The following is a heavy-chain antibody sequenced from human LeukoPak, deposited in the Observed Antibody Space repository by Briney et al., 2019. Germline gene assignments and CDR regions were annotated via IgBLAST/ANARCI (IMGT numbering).Heavy chain of an antibody. CDR3: ARSFGYYDFWSGYSADY. Sequence: SETLSLTCTVSGGSISSSSYYWGWIRQPPGKGLEWIGSIYYSGSTYYNPSLKSRVTMSVDTSKNQFSLKLSSVTAADTAVYYCARSFGYYDFWSGYSADYWGQGTLVTVSS. V-gene: IGHV4-39*01. J-gene: IGHJ4*02. CDR2: IYYSGST. D-gene: IGHD3-3*01. CDR1: GGSISSSSYY.